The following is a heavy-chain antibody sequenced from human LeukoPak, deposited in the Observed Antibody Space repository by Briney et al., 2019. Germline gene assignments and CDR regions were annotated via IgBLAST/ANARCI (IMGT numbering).Heavy chain of an antibody. CDR3: TGYYPYGMDV. CDR1: GYTFTSYY. CDR2: INPSGGST. V-gene: IGHV1-46*03. Sequence: ASVKVSCKASGYTFTSYYMHWVRQAPGQGLEWMGTINPSGGSTSYAQKFQGRVTMTRDTSTSTVYMELSSLRSEDTAVYYCTGYYPYGMDVWGQGTTVTVSS. J-gene: IGHJ6*02. D-gene: IGHD3-10*01.